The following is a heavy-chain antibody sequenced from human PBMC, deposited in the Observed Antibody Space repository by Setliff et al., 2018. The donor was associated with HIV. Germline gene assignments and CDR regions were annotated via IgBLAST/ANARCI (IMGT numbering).Heavy chain of an antibody. J-gene: IGHJ3*02. CDR1: GVSISNYY. CDR3: ARILLYDSSAYFVNAFDI. CDR2: MYYSGNT. V-gene: IGHV4-59*08. Sequence: SETLSLTCTVSGVSISNYYWSWIRQPPGKGLEWIGYMYYSGNTNYNPSLKSRVTISVDTSKNQIYLKLSSVTAADTAVYYCARILLYDSSAYFVNAFDIWGQGTVVTVSS. D-gene: IGHD3-22*01.